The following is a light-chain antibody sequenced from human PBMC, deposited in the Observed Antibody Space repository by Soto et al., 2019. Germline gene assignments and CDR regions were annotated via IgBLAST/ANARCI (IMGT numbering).Light chain of an antibody. V-gene: IGKV3-20*01. J-gene: IGKJ1*01. CDR2: GAS. CDR1: QSISSNF. CDR3: QQYGGSPRT. Sequence: EIVLTPSPGTLSFSPGEGGTLSCRASQSISSNFLAWYQQKRGQAPRLLIHGASNRATGIPDRFSGSGSGTDFTLTITRLEPEDFAVYYCQQYGGSPRTFGQGTKVDIK.